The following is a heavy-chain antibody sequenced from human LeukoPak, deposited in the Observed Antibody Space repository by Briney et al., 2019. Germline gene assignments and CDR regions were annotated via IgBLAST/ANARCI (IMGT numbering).Heavy chain of an antibody. J-gene: IGHJ3*02. V-gene: IGHV3-30*03. CDR3: VGLFDI. CDR1: GFTFSSYG. Sequence: GRSLRLSCAASGFTFSSYGMHWVRQAPGKGLEWVAAISSDGSNKHYADSVKGRFTISRDNSKNTLYLQVNSLRAEDTAVYYCVGLFDIWGQGTMVIVSS. CDR2: ISSDGSNK.